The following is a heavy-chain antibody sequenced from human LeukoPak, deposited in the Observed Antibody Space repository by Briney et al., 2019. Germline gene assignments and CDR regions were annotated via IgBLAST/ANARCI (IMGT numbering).Heavy chain of an antibody. J-gene: IGHJ4*02. Sequence: TGGSLRLSCAASGFIFYSYGMNWVRQAPGKGLEWVATISESGYKTDYADSVKGRFTISRENSNNTLYSQMNSLRVEDTAVYYCAKENYDGSGLVAFDSWGQGTLVTVSS. V-gene: IGHV3-23*01. CDR1: GFIFYSYG. D-gene: IGHD3-22*01. CDR2: ISESGYKT. CDR3: AKENYDGSGLVAFDS.